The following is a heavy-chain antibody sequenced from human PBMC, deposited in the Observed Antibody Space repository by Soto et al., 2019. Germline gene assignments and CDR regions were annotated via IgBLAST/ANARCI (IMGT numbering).Heavy chain of an antibody. CDR1: GGSISSGDYY. J-gene: IGHJ4*02. V-gene: IGHV4-30-4*01. D-gene: IGHD3-22*01. CDR3: AREDYYDSSGYYDY. CDR2: IYYSGST. Sequence: SETLSLTCTVSGGSISSGDYYWSWIRQPPGKGLEWIGYIYYSGSTYYNPSLKGRVTISVDTSKNQFSLKLSSVTAADTAVYYCAREDYYDSSGYYDYWGQGTLVTVSS.